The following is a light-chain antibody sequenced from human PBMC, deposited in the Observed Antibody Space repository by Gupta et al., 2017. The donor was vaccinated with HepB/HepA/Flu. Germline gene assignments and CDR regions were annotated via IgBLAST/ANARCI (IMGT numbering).Light chain of an antibody. CDR3: QSYDSSLSAVV. CDR2: RNT. Sequence: QSVLTQPPSVSGAPGRRVTISCTGSSSNIGAGYDVHWYQQLPGTAPKLLIYRNTNRPSGVPDRFSGSKSGSSASLAITGLQAEDEADYFCQSYDSSLSAVVFGGGTKL. CDR1: SSNIGAGYD. V-gene: IGLV1-40*01. J-gene: IGLJ2*01.